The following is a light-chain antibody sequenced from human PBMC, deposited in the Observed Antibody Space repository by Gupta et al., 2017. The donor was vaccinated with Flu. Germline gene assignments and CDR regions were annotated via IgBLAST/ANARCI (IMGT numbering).Light chain of an antibody. CDR1: QSISKY. CDR3: QRRSNWALT. J-gene: IGKJ4*01. Sequence: PATLSLSPGERATLSCRTSQSISKYLAWYQQKPVQAPRLLIYDASNRATGIPARFSGSGSGTDFTLTINSLDPEDFAVYYCQRRSNWALTFGGGTKVEIK. CDR2: DAS. V-gene: IGKV3-11*01.